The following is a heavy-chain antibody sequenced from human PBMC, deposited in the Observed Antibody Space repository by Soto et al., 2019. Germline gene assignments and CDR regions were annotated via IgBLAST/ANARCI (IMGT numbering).Heavy chain of an antibody. CDR2: IDWDDDK. J-gene: IGHJ4*02. V-gene: IGHV2-70*01. Sequence: PTLVNPTQTLTLTCTFSGFSLSTSGMCVGWIRQPPGKALEWLALIDWDDDKYYNTSLKTRLTISKDTSKNQVVLTMTNMDPVDTPTKYCARMSASSRWQWGFDYWGQGTQVTVSS. D-gene: IGHD6-13*01. CDR3: ARMSASSRWQWGFDY. CDR1: GFSLSTSGMC.